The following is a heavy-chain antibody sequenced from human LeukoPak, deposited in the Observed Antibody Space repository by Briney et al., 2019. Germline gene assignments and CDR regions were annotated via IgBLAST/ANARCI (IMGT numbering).Heavy chain of an antibody. CDR2: ISNSGTST. J-gene: IGHJ4*02. D-gene: IGHD2-2*03. CDR1: GFTFRNYA. CDR3: ARALDAIDPFHF. V-gene: IGHV3-23*01. Sequence: GGSLRLSCAASGFTFRNYAMSWVRQAPGKGLEWVSSISNSGTSTYYADSVKGRFTISRDNSKNTLYLQLNSLRAEDTDVYFCARALDAIDPFHFLGEGTLVSVSS.